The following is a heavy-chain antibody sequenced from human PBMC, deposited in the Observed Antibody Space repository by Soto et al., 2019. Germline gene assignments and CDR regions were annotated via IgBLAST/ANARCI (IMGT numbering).Heavy chain of an antibody. CDR3: ASPEYSSSSYGMDV. D-gene: IGHD6-6*01. V-gene: IGHV3-48*02. CDR1: GFTFSSHS. Sequence: EVQLVESGGGLVQPGGSLRLSCAASGFTFSSHSMNWVRQAPGKGLEWVSYISSSSSTIYYADSVKGRFTISRDNAKNSLYLQMNSLRDEDTAVYYCASPEYSSSSYGMDVWGQGTTVTVSS. J-gene: IGHJ6*02. CDR2: ISSSSSTI.